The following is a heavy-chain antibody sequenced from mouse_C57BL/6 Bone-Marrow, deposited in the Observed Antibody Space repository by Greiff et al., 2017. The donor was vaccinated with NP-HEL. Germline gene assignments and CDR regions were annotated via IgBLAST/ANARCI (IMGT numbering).Heavy chain of an antibody. CDR3: ARGGIYYYGSSYNAMDY. CDR2: IYPGDGDT. CDR1: GYAFSSYW. J-gene: IGHJ4*01. Sequence: QVQLQQSGAELVKPGASVKISCKASGYAFSSYWMNWVKQRPGKGLEWIGQIYPGDGDTNYNGKFKGKATLTADKSSSTAYMRLSSLTSEDSAVYFCARGGIYYYGSSYNAMDYWGQGTSVTVSS. V-gene: IGHV1-80*01. D-gene: IGHD1-1*01.